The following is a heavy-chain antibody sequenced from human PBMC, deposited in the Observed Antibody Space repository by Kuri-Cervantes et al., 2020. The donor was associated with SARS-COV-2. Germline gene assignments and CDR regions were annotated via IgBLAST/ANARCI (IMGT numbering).Heavy chain of an antibody. J-gene: IGHJ4*02. V-gene: IGHV3-21*01. Sequence: GESLKISCVASGFSFSDYPFHWVRQAPGKGLEWVASIDSSSYYIYHADSVKGRLTISRDNAKTSLYLQMNSLKPEDTAVYYCAREEGGELGEAFDYWGQGALVTVSS. CDR1: GFSFSDYP. CDR2: IDSSSYYI. D-gene: IGHD7-27*01. CDR3: AREEGGELGEAFDY.